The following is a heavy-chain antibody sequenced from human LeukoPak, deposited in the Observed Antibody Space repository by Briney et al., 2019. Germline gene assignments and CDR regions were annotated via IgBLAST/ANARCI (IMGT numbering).Heavy chain of an antibody. J-gene: IGHJ4*02. CDR2: IYYSGST. Sequence: SETLSLTCAVSGGSISSYYWSWIRQPPGKGLEWIGYIYYSGSTNYNPSLKSRVTMSLDTSKNQFSLKLSSVTAADTAVYYCARRGQGGYSSTWYFDYWGQGTLVTVSS. V-gene: IGHV4-59*08. D-gene: IGHD6-13*01. CDR3: ARRGQGGYSSTWYFDY. CDR1: GGSISSYY.